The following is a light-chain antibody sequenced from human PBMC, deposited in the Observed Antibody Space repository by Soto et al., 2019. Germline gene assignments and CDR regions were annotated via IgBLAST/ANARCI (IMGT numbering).Light chain of an antibody. CDR3: QQYNSYSPVT. CDR2: KAS. Sequence: DIQMTQSPSTLSASVGGRVTITCRASQSISSWLAWYQQKPGKAPKLLIYKASSLESGVPSRFSGSGSGTEFTLTISSLQPNDFATYYCQQYNSYSPVTFGQGTKVEIK. J-gene: IGKJ1*01. V-gene: IGKV1-5*03. CDR1: QSISSW.